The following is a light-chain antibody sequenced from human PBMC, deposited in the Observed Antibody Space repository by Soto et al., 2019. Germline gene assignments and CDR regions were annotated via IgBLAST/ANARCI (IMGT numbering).Light chain of an antibody. CDR2: GAS. CDR1: QSVSTN. V-gene: IGKV3-20*01. CDR3: QQYGSSGT. Sequence: VLTQSPGTLSLSPGDRATLSCRASQSVSTNLAWYQQKPGQAPRLLISGASNRATDIPDRFSGSGSGTDFTLTISRLEPEDFAVYYCQQYGSSGTFGQGTKVDIK. J-gene: IGKJ1*01.